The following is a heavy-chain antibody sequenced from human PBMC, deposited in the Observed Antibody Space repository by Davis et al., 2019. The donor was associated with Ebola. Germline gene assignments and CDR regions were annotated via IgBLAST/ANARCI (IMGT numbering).Heavy chain of an antibody. Sequence: GESLKISCAASGFTFSGSAMLWVRQASGKGLEWVANIKQDGSEKYYVDSVKGRFTISRDNAKNSLYLQMNSLRAEDTAVYYCARALSSLGLLFLGYWGQGTLVTVSS. CDR2: IKQDGSEK. V-gene: IGHV3-7*03. CDR3: ARALSSLGLLFLGY. D-gene: IGHD1-7*01. J-gene: IGHJ4*02. CDR1: GFTFSGSA.